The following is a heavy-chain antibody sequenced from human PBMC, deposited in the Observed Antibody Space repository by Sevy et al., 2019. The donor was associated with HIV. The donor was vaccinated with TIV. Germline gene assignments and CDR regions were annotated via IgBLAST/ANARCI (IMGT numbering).Heavy chain of an antibody. V-gene: IGHV4-59*08. CDR2: IYYSGST. CDR3: ARRAYGIAAYMDV. D-gene: IGHD6-6*01. J-gene: IGHJ6*03. Sequence: ETLSLTCTVSGGSISSYYWSWIRQPPGKGLEWIGYIYYSGSTNYNPSLKSRVTISVDTSKSQFSLKLSSVTAADTAVYYCARRAYGIAAYMDVWGKGTTVTVSS. CDR1: GGSISSYY.